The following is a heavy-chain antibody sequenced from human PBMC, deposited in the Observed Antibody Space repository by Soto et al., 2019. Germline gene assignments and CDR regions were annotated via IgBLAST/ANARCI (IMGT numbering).Heavy chain of an antibody. D-gene: IGHD6-13*01. CDR3: ARGDSSGQRLVPNRGFDY. Sequence: ASETLSLTCTVSGGSISSGDYYWSWIRQPPGKGLEWIGYIYYSGSTYYNPSLKSRVTISVDTSKNQFSLKLSSVTAADTAVYYCARGDSSGQRLVPNRGFDYWGQGTLVTVSS. V-gene: IGHV4-30-4*01. CDR2: IYYSGST. J-gene: IGHJ4*02. CDR1: GGSISSGDYY.